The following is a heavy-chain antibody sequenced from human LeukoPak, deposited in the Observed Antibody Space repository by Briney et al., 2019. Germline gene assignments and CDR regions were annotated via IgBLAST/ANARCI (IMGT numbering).Heavy chain of an antibody. Sequence: GGSLRLSCAASGFTFSSYSMNWVRQAPGKGLEWVSSISSSSSYTYYADSVKGRFTISRDNAKNSLYLQMNSLRAEDTAVYYCARAALDVVVVPAAITVDYYYCYMDIWGKGTTVTVSS. CDR3: ARAALDVVVVPAAITVDYYYCYMDI. V-gene: IGHV3-21*01. D-gene: IGHD2-2*02. J-gene: IGHJ6*03. CDR1: GFTFSSYS. CDR2: ISSSSSYT.